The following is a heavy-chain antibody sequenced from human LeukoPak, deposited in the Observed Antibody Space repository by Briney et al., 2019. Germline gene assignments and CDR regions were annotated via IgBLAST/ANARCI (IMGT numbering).Heavy chain of an antibody. D-gene: IGHD4-23*01. CDR1: GGSISSYY. V-gene: IGHV4-59*01. Sequence: SETLSLTCTVSGGSISSYYWSWIRQPPGKGLEWIGYIYYSGSTNYNPSLKSRVTISVDTSKNQFSLKLSSVTAADTAVYYCARHQRGNSDAFDIWGQGTMVTVSS. J-gene: IGHJ3*02. CDR2: IYYSGST. CDR3: ARHQRGNSDAFDI.